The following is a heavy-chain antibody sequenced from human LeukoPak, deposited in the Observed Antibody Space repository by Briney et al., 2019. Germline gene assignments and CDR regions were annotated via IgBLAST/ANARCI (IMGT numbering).Heavy chain of an antibody. V-gene: IGHV3-23*01. CDR2: ISGSGGDA. CDR1: GFTFSSFP. Sequence: GGSLRLSCAASGFTFSSFPMIWVRQAPGKGLEGVSSISGSGGDAYYTDSVKGRFTISRDNSKNTLYLQMNSLRAEDTAVYYCAKDQEPAYYYYGMDVWGQGTTVTVSS. D-gene: IGHD1-26*01. CDR3: AKDQEPAYYYYGMDV. J-gene: IGHJ6*02.